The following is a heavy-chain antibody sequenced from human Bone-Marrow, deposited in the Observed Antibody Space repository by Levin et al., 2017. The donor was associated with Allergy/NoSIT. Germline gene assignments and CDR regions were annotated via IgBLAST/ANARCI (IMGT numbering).Heavy chain of an antibody. D-gene: IGHD6-6*01. CDR3: ATGGGQQLVLRGYYYYGMDV. Sequence: ASVKVSCKVSGYTLTELSMHWVRQAPGKGLEWMGGFDPEDGETIYAQKFQGRVTMTEDTSTDTAYMELSSLRSEDTAVYYCATGGGQQLVLRGYYYYGMDVWGQGTTVTVSS. CDR1: GYTLTELS. V-gene: IGHV1-24*01. CDR2: FDPEDGET. J-gene: IGHJ6*02.